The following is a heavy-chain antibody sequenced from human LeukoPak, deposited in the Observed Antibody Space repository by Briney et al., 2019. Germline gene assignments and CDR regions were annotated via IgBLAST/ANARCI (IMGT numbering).Heavy chain of an antibody. CDR2: IIPIFGTA. CDR3: ACGYSYGPDYYYYGMDV. V-gene: IGHV1-69*13. Sequence: ASVKVCCKASGGTFSSYAISWVRQAPGQGLEWMGGIIPIFGTANYAQKFQGRVTITADESTSTAYMELSSLRSEDTAVYYCACGYSYGPDYYYYGMDVWGQGTTVTVSS. J-gene: IGHJ6*02. CDR1: GGTFSSYA. D-gene: IGHD5-18*01.